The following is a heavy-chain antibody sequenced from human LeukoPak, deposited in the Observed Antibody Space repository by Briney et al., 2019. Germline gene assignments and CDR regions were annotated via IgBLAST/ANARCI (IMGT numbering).Heavy chain of an antibody. J-gene: IGHJ6*03. Sequence: PGGSLRLSCAASGSTFSSYAMSWVRQAPGKGLEWVSAISGSGGSTYYADSVKGRFTISRDNSKNTLYLQTNSLRAEDTAVYYCAKLYSNYYYYYMDVWGKGTTVTVSS. D-gene: IGHD4-11*01. CDR1: GSTFSSYA. CDR3: AKLYSNYYYYYMDV. V-gene: IGHV3-23*01. CDR2: ISGSGGST.